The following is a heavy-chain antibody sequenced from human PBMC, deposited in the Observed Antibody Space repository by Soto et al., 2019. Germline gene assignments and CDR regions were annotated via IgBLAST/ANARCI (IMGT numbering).Heavy chain of an antibody. CDR3: ASRRRYSGYDYYYYYGMDV. CDR1: GGTFSSYA. CDR2: IIPIFGTA. D-gene: IGHD5-12*01. J-gene: IGHJ6*02. Sequence: SVKVSCKASGGTFSSYAISWVRQAPGKGLEWMGGIIPIFGTANYAQKFQGRVTITADESTSTAYMELSSLRSEDTAVYYCASRRRYSGYDYYYYYGMDVWGQGTTVTVSS. V-gene: IGHV1-69*13.